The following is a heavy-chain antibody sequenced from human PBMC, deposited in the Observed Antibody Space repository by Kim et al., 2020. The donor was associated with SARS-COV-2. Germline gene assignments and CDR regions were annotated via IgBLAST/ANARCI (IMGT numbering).Heavy chain of an antibody. D-gene: IGHD6-19*01. J-gene: IGHJ5*02. Sequence: SNPSRKSPVPMSVDTSKNQFSLKLSSVTAADTAVYYCAREGQGIAVISDPWGQGTLVTVSS. CDR3: AREGQGIAVISDP. V-gene: IGHV4-4*07.